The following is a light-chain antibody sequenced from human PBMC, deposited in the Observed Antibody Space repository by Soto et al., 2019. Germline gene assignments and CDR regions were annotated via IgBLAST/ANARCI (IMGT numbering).Light chain of an antibody. CDR1: QSVTSSY. J-gene: IGKJ2*01. CDR3: QHYSTSPPT. CDR2: GAS. Sequence: EIVLTQSPGTLSLSPGERATLSCRARQSVTSSYLAWDQQKPGQAPRLLIYGASTRTTGIPDRFSVSGSGTYFTLNISRLEPEDFAGYYCQHYSTSPPTFGQWTKREIK. V-gene: IGKV3-20*01.